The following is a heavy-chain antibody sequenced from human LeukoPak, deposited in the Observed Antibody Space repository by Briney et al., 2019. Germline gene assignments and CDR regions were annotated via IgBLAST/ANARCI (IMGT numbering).Heavy chain of an antibody. CDR1: GYTFNSSY. Sequence: ASVKVSCKASGYTFNSSYMHWVRQAPGQGLEWMGIINPSDDSTRYAQKFQGRVTMTKDTSTNTVYMHLSSLSSDDTAVYYCARDKGAPSGFFDYWGQGTLVTVSS. V-gene: IGHV1-46*02. CDR2: INPSDDST. J-gene: IGHJ4*02. CDR3: ARDKGAPSGFFDY.